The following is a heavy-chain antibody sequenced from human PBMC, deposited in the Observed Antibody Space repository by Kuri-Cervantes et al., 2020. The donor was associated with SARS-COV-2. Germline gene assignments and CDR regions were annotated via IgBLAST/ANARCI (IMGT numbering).Heavy chain of an antibody. Sequence: GESLKISCAASGFTFSSYAMSWVRQAPGKGLEWVSAISGSGGSTYYADSVEGRSTISRDNSKNTLYLQMNSLRAEDTAVYYCAKSRWQQLSWLDYWGQGTLVTVSS. D-gene: IGHD6-13*01. CDR1: GFTFSSYA. CDR3: AKSRWQQLSWLDY. J-gene: IGHJ4*02. V-gene: IGHV3-23*01. CDR2: ISGSGGST.